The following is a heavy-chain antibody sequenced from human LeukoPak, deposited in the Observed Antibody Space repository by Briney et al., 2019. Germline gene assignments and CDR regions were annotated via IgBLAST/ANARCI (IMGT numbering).Heavy chain of an antibody. D-gene: IGHD3-3*01. J-gene: IGHJ6*03. V-gene: IGHV4-59*01. Sequence: SETLSLTCTVSGGSISSYYWSWIRQPPGKGLEWIGYIYYSGSTNYNPSLKSRVTISVDTSKNQFSLKLSSVTAADTAVYYCARGAATYYDFWSGCYRDYYYYYMDVWGKGTTVTVSS. CDR3: ARGAATYYDFWSGCYRDYYYYYMDV. CDR1: GGSISSYY. CDR2: IYYSGST.